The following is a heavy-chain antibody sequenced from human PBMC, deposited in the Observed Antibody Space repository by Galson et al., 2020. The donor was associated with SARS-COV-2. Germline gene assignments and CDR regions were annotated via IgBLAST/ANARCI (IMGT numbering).Heavy chain of an antibody. CDR1: GFTFSNYA. V-gene: IGHV3-23*01. Sequence: GESLKISCAASGFTFSNYAMSWVRQAPGKGLEWVSVISRSGGTNHADSVKGRFTISRDNSKNTLYLQMNSLRAEDTAVYYCADEAVPGTLYHWGQGTLVTVSS. J-gene: IGHJ5*02. CDR3: ADEAVPGTLYH. D-gene: IGHD6-19*01. CDR2: ISRSGGT.